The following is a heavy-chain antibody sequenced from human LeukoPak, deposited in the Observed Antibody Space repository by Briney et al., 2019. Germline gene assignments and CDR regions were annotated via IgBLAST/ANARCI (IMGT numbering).Heavy chain of an antibody. D-gene: IGHD2-2*01. CDR3: ARDFCSTSCNLGY. Sequence: SVKVSCKASGGTFSSYAISWVRQAPGQGLEWMGGIIPIFGTANYAQKFQGRVTITADESTSTAYMELSSLRSEDTAVYYCARDFCSTSCNLGYWGQGTLVTVSS. J-gene: IGHJ4*02. CDR1: GGTFSSYA. CDR2: IIPIFGTA. V-gene: IGHV1-69*01.